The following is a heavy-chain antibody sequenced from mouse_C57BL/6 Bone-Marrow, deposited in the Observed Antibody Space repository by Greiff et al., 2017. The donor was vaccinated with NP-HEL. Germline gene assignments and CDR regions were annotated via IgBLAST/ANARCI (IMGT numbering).Heavy chain of an antibody. CDR1: GYTFTSYW. V-gene: IGHV1-59*01. CDR3: ARFYF. Sequence: VKLQQPGAELVRPGTSVKLSCKASGYTFTSYWMHWVKQRPGQGLEWIGVIDPSDSYTNYNQKFKGKATLTVDTSSSTAYMQLSSLTSEDSAVYYCARFYFWGQGTTLTVSS. CDR2: IDPSDSYT. J-gene: IGHJ2*01.